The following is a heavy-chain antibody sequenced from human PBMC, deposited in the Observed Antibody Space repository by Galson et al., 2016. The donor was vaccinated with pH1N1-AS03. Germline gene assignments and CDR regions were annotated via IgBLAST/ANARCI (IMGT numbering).Heavy chain of an antibody. J-gene: IGHJ4*02. V-gene: IGHV4-39*07. Sequence: SETLSLTCTVSGASVRTTTYYWGWIRQPPGKGLEWIGSVYYSGSTYYNPSLKSRVTISVDTSNSQFSLTLSSVTPADTAVYYSARHPPVAPFYFDYRGQGNLVTVSS. CDR2: VYYSGST. CDR3: ARHPPVAPFYFDY. CDR1: GASVRTTTYY.